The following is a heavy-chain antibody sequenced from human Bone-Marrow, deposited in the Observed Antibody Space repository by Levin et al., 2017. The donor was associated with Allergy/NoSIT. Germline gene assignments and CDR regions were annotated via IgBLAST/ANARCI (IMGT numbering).Heavy chain of an antibody. CDR3: ARDWRHLDFFHTLRHHYYMDV. V-gene: IGHV3-33*01. D-gene: IGHD3-3*01. CDR2: IWHDGSNE. CDR1: GFTFRNYG. Sequence: SCAVSGFTFRNYGMHWVRQAPGKGLEWVAVIWHDGSNEYYADSVKGRFTSSRDNSKNTVYLQMNSLRVEDTAVYYCARDWRHLDFFHTLRHHYYMDVWGNGTTVTVSS. J-gene: IGHJ6*03.